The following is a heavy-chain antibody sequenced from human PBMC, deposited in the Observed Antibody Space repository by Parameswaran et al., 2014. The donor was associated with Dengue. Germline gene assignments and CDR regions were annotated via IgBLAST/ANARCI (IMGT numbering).Heavy chain of an antibody. V-gene: IGHV1-18*04. J-gene: IGHJ6*03. CDR3: ARVRAYTNSSSYYYSMDV. CDR2: ISVYNGKT. D-gene: IGHD6-6*01. Sequence: PGASVKVSCKASGYTFITYTISWLRQAPGQGLEWMGWISVYNGKTDYAQQLQDRVTMTTDTSASTVFMELRSLTSDDTALYYCARVRAYTNSSSYYYSMDVWGKGTTVTVSS. CDR1: GYTFITYT.